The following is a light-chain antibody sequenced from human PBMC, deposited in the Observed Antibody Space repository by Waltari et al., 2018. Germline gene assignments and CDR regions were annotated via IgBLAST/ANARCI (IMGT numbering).Light chain of an antibody. Sequence: SYVVTQPPSVSVAPGKTARITCAGNNIGNKNVHWYQQKPGQAPVLAVYDDSDRPSRIPERFSGSNSGNTATLTINRAEAGDEADYHCQVWDSSSDHRVFGGGTKLTVL. CDR1: NIGNKN. V-gene: IGLV3-21*03. CDR3: QVWDSSSDHRV. CDR2: DDS. J-gene: IGLJ2*01.